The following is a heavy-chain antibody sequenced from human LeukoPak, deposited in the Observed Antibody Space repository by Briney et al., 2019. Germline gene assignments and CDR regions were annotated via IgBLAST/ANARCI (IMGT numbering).Heavy chain of an antibody. CDR2: IYYSGST. Sequence: ETLSLTCTVSGGSISSSSYYWGWIRQPPGKGLEWIGSIYYSGSTYYNPSLKSRVTISVDTSKNQFSLKLSSVTAADTAVYYCARGLERREGWFDPWGQGTLVTVSS. J-gene: IGHJ5*02. D-gene: IGHD1-1*01. CDR1: GGSISSSSYY. V-gene: IGHV4-39*01. CDR3: ARGLERREGWFDP.